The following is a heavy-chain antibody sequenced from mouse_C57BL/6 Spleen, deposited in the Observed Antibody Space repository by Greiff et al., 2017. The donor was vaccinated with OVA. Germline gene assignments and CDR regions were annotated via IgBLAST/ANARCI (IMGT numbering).Heavy chain of an antibody. CDR3: AREDYYGSSSDWYFDV. J-gene: IGHJ1*03. Sequence: EVQLVESGGGLVKPGGSLKLSCAASGFTFSSYAMSWVRQTPEKRLEWVATISDGGSYTYYPDNVKGRFTISRDNAKNNLYLQMSHLKSEDTAMYYCAREDYYGSSSDWYFDVWGTGTTVTVSS. V-gene: IGHV5-4*01. CDR2: ISDGGSYT. CDR1: GFTFSSYA. D-gene: IGHD1-1*01.